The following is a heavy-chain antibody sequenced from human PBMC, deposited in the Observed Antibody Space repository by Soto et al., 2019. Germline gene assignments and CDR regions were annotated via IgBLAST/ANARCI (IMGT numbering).Heavy chain of an antibody. CDR3: ARLSRANYDFWSGDSYFDS. CDR1: GFSFSTSI. Sequence: PGGSLRLSCAASGFSFSTSIMYWVRQAPGKGLEWVSSISSTGSFIYYADSLKGRFTISRDNADNSLFLQMNNLRAEDTAVYYCARLSRANYDFWSGDSYFDSWGKGTLVTVSX. V-gene: IGHV3-21*01. CDR2: ISSTGSFI. D-gene: IGHD3-3*01. J-gene: IGHJ4*02.